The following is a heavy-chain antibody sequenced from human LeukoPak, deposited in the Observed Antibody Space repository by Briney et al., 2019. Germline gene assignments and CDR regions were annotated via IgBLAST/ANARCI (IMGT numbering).Heavy chain of an antibody. CDR1: GFTFSNYY. D-gene: IGHD5-18*01. J-gene: IGHJ4*02. CDR2: ISSSGDIM. CDR3: AKGHTYGMI. V-gene: IGHV3-11*01. Sequence: PGGSLRLSCAASGFTFSNYYMTWLRQTPGKGLEWVLYISSSGDIMDYADSVKGRFTISRDNAKASLYLQMNSLGADDTAIYYCAKGHTYGMIWGQGTLVTVSS.